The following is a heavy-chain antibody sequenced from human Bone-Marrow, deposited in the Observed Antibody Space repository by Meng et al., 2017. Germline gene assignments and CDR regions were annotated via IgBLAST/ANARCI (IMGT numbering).Heavy chain of an antibody. V-gene: IGHV2-70*01. Sequence: SGPTLAKPTQTLTLTCTFSGFSLSTSRMCVSGIRQPPGKALEWLALIDWDNDKYHSTSPKTRLTISKDTSQNQVVLTMTNMDTVDPATYSYARQEPDSSGWYDPFDYWGQGTLVTVSS. CDR3: ARQEPDSSGWYDPFDY. J-gene: IGHJ4*02. D-gene: IGHD6-19*01. CDR1: GFSLSTSRMC. CDR2: IDWDNDK.